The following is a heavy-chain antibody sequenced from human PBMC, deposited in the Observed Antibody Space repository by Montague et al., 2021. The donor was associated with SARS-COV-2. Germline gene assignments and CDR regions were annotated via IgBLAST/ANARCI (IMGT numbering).Heavy chain of an antibody. Sequence: SETLSLTCTVSGGSISSYYWNWIRQPPGKGLEWIGYINYSGSTKYNPSFKSRVTMLVDTSKGQMSLRLNSVTAADTAVYYCAGDRGRFWHFDLWGRGTLVTVSS. CDR1: GGSISSYY. D-gene: IGHD5-12*01. J-gene: IGHJ2*01. V-gene: IGHV4-59*01. CDR2: INYSGST. CDR3: AGDRGRFWHFDL.